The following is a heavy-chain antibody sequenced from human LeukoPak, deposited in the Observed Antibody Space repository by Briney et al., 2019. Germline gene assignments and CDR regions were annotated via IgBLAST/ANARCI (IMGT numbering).Heavy chain of an antibody. CDR3: ATEGRAAAGPYSAFDV. D-gene: IGHD6-13*01. J-gene: IGHJ3*01. CDR1: GYTLTELS. V-gene: IGHV1-24*01. CDR2: FDPEDGET. Sequence: GASVKVSCKVSGYTLTELSMHWVRQAPGKGLEWMGGFDPEDGETIYAQKFQGRVTMTEDTSTDTAYMELSSLRSEDTAVYYCATEGRAAAGPYSAFDVWAQGTMVTVSS.